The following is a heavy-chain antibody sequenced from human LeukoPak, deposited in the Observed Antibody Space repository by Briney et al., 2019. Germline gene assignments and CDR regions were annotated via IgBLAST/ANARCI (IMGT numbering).Heavy chain of an antibody. V-gene: IGHV3-23*01. D-gene: IGHD6-19*01. CDR3: AKPLARGPGWQTPFDY. CDR2: ISGSGGST. CDR1: GFTFSSYA. Sequence: PGGSLRLSCAASGFTFSSYAMSWVRQAPGKGLEWVSAISGSGGSTYYADSVKGRFTISRDNSKNTLYLQMNSLRAEDTAVYYCAKPLARGPGWQTPFDYWGQGTLVTVSS. J-gene: IGHJ4*02.